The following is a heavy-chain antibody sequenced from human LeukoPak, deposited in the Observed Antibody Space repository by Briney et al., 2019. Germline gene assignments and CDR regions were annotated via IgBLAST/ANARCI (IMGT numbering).Heavy chain of an antibody. CDR1: GYTFTSYD. J-gene: IGHJ6*02. Sequence: ASVKVSCKASGYTFTSYDINWVRQATGQGLEWMGWMNPNSGDTGYAQKFQGRVTMTRNTSISTAYMELSSLRSEDTAVYYCARSVPGLHSGYYRKGYYYYGMDVWGQGTTVTVSS. D-gene: IGHD3-22*01. V-gene: IGHV1-8*01. CDR2: MNPNSGDT. CDR3: ARSVPGLHSGYYRKGYYYYGMDV.